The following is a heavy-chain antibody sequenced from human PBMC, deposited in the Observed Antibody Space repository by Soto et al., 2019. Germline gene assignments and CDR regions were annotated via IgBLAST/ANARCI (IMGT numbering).Heavy chain of an antibody. CDR3: ARFVSFCSGGTHYHRDDV. D-gene: IGHD2-15*01. V-gene: IGHV4-61*03. CDR2: IYSCGRT. Sequence: ETLSVTCTGSGASLSSGSYFFRSVRQPPGKRLEWIRFIYSCGRTNYNPPLQSWVTISLDTSKNHFSLKLRSVIVAYKSVYQCARFVSFCSGGTHYHRDDVWGQG. J-gene: IGHJ3*01. CDR1: GASLSSGSYF.